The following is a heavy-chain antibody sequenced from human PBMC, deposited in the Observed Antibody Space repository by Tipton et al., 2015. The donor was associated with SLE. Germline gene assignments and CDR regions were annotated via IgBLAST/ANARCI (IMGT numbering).Heavy chain of an antibody. V-gene: IGHV4-59*12. CDR1: GGSISSYY. Sequence: LRLSCTVSGGSISSYYWSWIRQPPGKGLEWIGYIYYSGSTNYNPSLKNRVTISVDTSKNQFSLKLSSVTAADTAVYYCARAPLGSVPLDYWGQGTLVTVSS. D-gene: IGHD1-26*01. CDR3: ARAPLGSVPLDY. CDR2: IYYSGST. J-gene: IGHJ4*02.